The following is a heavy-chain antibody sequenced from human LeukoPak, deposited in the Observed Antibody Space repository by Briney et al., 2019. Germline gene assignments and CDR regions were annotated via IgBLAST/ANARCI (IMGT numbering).Heavy chain of an antibody. D-gene: IGHD3-9*01. V-gene: IGHV3-9*01. J-gene: IGHJ2*01. Sequence: TGGSLRLSCAASGFFFDDYGMHWVRQVPGKGLEWVSGISWQSNTRKYADSVRGRFTISRDNAKNTLYLQMNSLRAEDTAVYYCARGYGIPRAFNFDLWGRGTLVTVSS. CDR2: ISWQSNTR. CDR3: ARGYGIPRAFNFDL. CDR1: GFFFDDYG.